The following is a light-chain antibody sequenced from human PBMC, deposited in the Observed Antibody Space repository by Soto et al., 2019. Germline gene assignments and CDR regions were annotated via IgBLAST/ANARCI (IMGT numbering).Light chain of an antibody. J-gene: IGLJ3*02. V-gene: IGLV3-21*02. CDR2: DDT. CDR1: NIGSKS. CDR3: QVRDSSNDYLV. Sequence: SYELTQPPSVSVAPGQTARMTCEGPNIGSKSVHWYQLRPGQAPVVVVYDDTDRPSGIPERFSGSNSGNTATLTITRVEAGDGADYYCQVRDSSNDYLVFGGGPQLTVL.